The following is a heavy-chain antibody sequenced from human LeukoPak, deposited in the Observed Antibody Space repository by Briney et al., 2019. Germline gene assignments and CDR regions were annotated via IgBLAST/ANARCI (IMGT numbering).Heavy chain of an antibody. CDR1: GGSMTNLY. D-gene: IGHD2/OR15-2a*01. CDR3: AKGGSTNFYYGDV. V-gene: IGHV4-59*01. Sequence: SETLSLTCSVSGGSMTNLYWTWIRQPPGKGLEWIGDIYDSGSTRYNTSLESRVTISVDTSKNQFSLKLSSVTAADTAVYYCAKGGSTNFYYGDVWGQGATVTVSS. J-gene: IGHJ6*02. CDR2: IYDSGST.